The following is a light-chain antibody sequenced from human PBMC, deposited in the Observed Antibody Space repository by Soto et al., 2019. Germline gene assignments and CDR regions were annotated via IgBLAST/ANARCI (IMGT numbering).Light chain of an antibody. CDR2: EVS. J-gene: IGLJ3*02. V-gene: IGLV2-14*01. Sequence: QSALTQPASVSGSPGQSITVSCTGTRSDIGGYNFVSWYQQHPGKAPKLMIYEVSDRPSGVSNRFSGSKSGNTASLTISGLQAEDEADYYCSSYTSSNTLVFGGGTKLTVL. CDR1: RSDIGGYNF. CDR3: SSYTSSNTLV.